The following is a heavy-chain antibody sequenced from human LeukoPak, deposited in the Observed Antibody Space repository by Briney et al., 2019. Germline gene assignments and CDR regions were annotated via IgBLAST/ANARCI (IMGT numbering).Heavy chain of an antibody. Sequence: PGGSPRLSCAASGFTFSSYWMHWVRQAPGKGLVWVSRINSDGSSTSYADSVKGRFTISRDNAKNSLYLQMNSLRAEDTALYYCAKDSLIAARLTSNAFDIWGQGTMVTVSS. J-gene: IGHJ3*02. V-gene: IGHV3-74*01. CDR3: AKDSLIAARLTSNAFDI. CDR1: GFTFSSYW. CDR2: INSDGSST. D-gene: IGHD6-6*01.